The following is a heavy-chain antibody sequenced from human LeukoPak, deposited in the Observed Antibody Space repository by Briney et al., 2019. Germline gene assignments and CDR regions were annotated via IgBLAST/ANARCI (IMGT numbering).Heavy chain of an antibody. Sequence: SETLSLTCAVYGGSFSGYYWSWIRQPPGKGLEWIGEINHSGSTNYNPSLKSRVTISVDTSKNQFSLKRSSVTAADTAVYYCARRLIPYYYDSDYYFDYWGQGTLVTVSS. CDR3: ARRLIPYYYDSDYYFDY. V-gene: IGHV4-34*01. J-gene: IGHJ4*02. CDR2: INHSGST. CDR1: GGSFSGYY. D-gene: IGHD3-22*01.